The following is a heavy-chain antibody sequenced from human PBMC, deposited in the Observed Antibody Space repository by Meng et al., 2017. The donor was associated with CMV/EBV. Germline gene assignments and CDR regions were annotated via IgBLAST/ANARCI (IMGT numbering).Heavy chain of an antibody. CDR3: ARVQRSSSFGFDP. J-gene: IGHJ5*02. CDR2: IYHSGST. D-gene: IGHD6-6*01. CDR1: GGSISSSNW. Sequence: VAGGSISSSNWWSWVRQPPGKGLEWIGEIYHSGSTNYNPSLKSRVTISVDKSKNQFSLKLSSVTAADTAVYYCARVQRSSSFGFDPWGQGTLVTVSS. V-gene: IGHV4-4*02.